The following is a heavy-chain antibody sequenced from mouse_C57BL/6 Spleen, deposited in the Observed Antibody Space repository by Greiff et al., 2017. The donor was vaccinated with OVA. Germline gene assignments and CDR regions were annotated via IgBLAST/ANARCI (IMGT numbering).Heavy chain of an antibody. Sequence: EVKLVESGEGLVKPGGSLKLSCAASGFTFSSYAMSWVRQTPEKRLEWVAYISSGGDYIYYADTVKGRFTISRDNARNTLYLQMSSLKSEDTAMYYCTRAAQALFAYWGQGTLVTVSA. V-gene: IGHV5-9-1*02. CDR1: GFTFSSYA. D-gene: IGHD3-2*02. CDR3: TRAAQALFAY. J-gene: IGHJ3*01. CDR2: ISSGGDYI.